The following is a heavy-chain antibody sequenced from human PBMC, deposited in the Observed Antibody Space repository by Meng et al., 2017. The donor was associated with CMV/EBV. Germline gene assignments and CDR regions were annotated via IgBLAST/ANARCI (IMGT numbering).Heavy chain of an antibody. Sequence: GESLKISCAASGFTFSSYSMNWVRQAPGKGLEWVSYISSSSSTIYYADSAKGRSTISRDNAKNSLYLQMNSLRAEDTAVYYCARQKIYCSSTSCYKGGLDYWGQGTLVTVSS. D-gene: IGHD2-2*02. CDR2: ISSSSSTI. J-gene: IGHJ4*02. CDR3: ARQKIYCSSTSCYKGGLDY. CDR1: GFTFSSYS. V-gene: IGHV3-48*04.